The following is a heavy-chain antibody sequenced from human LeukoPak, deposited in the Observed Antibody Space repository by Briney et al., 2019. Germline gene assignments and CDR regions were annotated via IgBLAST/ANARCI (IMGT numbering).Heavy chain of an antibody. CDR2: INHSGST. D-gene: IGHD2-2*02. V-gene: IGHV4-34*01. CDR3: AIVDCSSTSCYKPDAFDI. J-gene: IGHJ3*02. Sequence: SETLSLTCAVYGGSFSGYYWSWIRQPPGKGLEWIGEINHSGSTNYNPSLKSRVTISVDTSKNQFSLKLSSVTAADTAVYYCAIVDCSSTSCYKPDAFDIWGQGTMVTVS. CDR1: GGSFSGYY.